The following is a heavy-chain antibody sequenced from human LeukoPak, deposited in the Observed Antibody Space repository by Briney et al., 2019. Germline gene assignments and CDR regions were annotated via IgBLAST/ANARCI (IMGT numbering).Heavy chain of an antibody. CDR2: IWYDGSNK. V-gene: IGHV3-33*01. D-gene: IGHD2-2*01. CDR3: ARGRHCSSTSCHTPYYFTY. J-gene: IGHJ4*02. CDR1: GFTFSSYG. Sequence: GGSLRLSCAASGFTFSSYGMHWVRQAPGKGLEWVAVIWYDGSNKYYADSVKGRFTISRDNSKNTLYLQMNSLRAEDTAVYYCARGRHCSSTSCHTPYYFTYWGQGTLVTVSS.